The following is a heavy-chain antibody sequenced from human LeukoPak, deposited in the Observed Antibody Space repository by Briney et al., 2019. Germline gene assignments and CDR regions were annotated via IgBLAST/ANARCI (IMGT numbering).Heavy chain of an antibody. CDR1: GDTFSRYS. CDR3: ASQLDGYNYIFDY. CDR2: IIPIFGEA. D-gene: IGHD5-24*01. Sequence: GASVKVSCKASGDTFSRYSISWVRQARGHGLEWMGGIIPIFGEATYARKFQGRVTITTDESTSTTYMELSSLRFDDTAVYCCASQLDGYNYIFDYWGQGTLVTVSS. J-gene: IGHJ4*02. V-gene: IGHV1-69*05.